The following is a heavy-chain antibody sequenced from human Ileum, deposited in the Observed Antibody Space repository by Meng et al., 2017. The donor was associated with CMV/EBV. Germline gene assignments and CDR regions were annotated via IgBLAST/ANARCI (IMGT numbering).Heavy chain of an antibody. Sequence: QVQLVQSGAEVKKPGASVKVSCKASGYTFTDYYMHWVRQAPGQGLEWMGRINPNSGDTNDAQKFQGRVTMTRDRSINTAYMELSRLRSDDTAVYYCAREGRTTVTSWGFVYWGQGTLVTVSS. CDR1: GYTFTDYY. D-gene: IGHD4-17*01. CDR2: INPNSGDT. J-gene: IGHJ4*02. V-gene: IGHV1-2*06. CDR3: AREGRTTVTSWGFVY.